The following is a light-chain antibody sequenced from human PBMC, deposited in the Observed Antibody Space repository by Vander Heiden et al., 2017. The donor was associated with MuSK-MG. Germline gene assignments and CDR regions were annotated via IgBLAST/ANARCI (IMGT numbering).Light chain of an antibody. Sequence: QSVLTQPPSASGTPGQRVTISRSGSSSNIGSNTVNWYQRLPGPAPNLLIYSNKRRPSGVPDRFSGSKSGTSASLAIIWLQAEDEADYYCAAWDDSLNGRVFGGGTKLTVL. J-gene: IGLJ3*02. V-gene: IGLV1-44*01. CDR2: SNK. CDR3: AAWDDSLNGRV. CDR1: SSNIGSNT.